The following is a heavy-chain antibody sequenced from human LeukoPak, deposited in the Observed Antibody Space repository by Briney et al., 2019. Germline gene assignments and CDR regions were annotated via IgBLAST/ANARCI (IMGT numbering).Heavy chain of an antibody. J-gene: IGHJ4*02. D-gene: IGHD6-19*01. V-gene: IGHV1-2*06. CDR1: GYTFTGYY. CDR3: ARDRYSSAWNDPIY. Sequence: ASVKVSCKASGYTFTGYYMHWVRQAPGQGLEWMGRINPNSGGANYAQKFQGRVTMTRDTSISTAYMELSRLRSDDTAVYYCARDRYSSAWNDPIYWGQGTLVTVSS. CDR2: INPNSGGA.